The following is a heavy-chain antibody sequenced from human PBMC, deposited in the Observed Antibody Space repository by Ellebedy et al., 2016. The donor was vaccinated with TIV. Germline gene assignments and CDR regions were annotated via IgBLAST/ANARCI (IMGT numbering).Heavy chain of an antibody. V-gene: IGHV1-69*13. Sequence: SVKVSCKASGGTVSGNVITWVRQAPGQGLEWVGGIIPLFGTANYAQKFQGRVTITADEFTNTAYMELSSLRSEDTAVYYCASDSSRMIRGVMKGWFDPWGQGTLVTVAS. J-gene: IGHJ5*02. CDR1: GGTVSGNV. CDR2: IIPLFGTA. CDR3: ASDSSRMIRGVMKGWFDP. D-gene: IGHD3-10*01.